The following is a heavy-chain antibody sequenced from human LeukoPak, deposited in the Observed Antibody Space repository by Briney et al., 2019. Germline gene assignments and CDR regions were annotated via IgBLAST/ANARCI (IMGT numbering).Heavy chain of an antibody. J-gene: IGHJ4*02. CDR3: STDYYVYFEY. CDR2: IKLDGSVK. CDR1: GFTFSSYW. V-gene: IGHV3-7*04. D-gene: IGHD3-10*02. Sequence: GGSLRLSCAASGFTFSSYWMSWVRQAPGKGLEWVANIKLDGSVKYYVDSVKGRFTISRDNVKNSLYLQMDSLRAEDTAVYYFSTDYYVYFEYWGQGTLVTVSS.